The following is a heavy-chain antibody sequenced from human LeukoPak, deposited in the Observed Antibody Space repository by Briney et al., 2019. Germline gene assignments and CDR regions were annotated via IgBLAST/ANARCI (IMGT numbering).Heavy chain of an antibody. Sequence: ASAKISCKASGYTFTRSGISRVRQAPGQGLEWRGRISADSGDTRDAQNLQGRVTMATDTSTRTAYMELRSLRSDGTAVYYCARDRATGYNWFDPWGQGTLVIVSS. V-gene: IGHV1-18*01. J-gene: IGHJ5*02. CDR2: ISADSGDT. CDR3: ARDRATGYNWFDP. CDR1: GYTFTRSG.